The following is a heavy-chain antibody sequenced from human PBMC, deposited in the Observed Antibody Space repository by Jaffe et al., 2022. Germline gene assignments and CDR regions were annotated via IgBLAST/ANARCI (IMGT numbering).Heavy chain of an antibody. Sequence: EVQLVESGGVVVQPGGSLRLSCAASGFTFDDYTMHWVRQAPGKGLEWVSLISWDGGSTYYADSVKGRFTISRDNSKNSLYLQMNSLRTEDTALYYCAKDIDFWSGYPGGGLDYWGQGTLVTVSS. D-gene: IGHD3-3*01. J-gene: IGHJ4*02. CDR3: AKDIDFWSGYPGGGLDY. CDR2: ISWDGGST. V-gene: IGHV3-43*01. CDR1: GFTFDDYT.